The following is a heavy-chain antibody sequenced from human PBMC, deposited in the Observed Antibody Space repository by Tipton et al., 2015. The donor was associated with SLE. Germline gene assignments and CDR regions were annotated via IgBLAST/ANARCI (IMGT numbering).Heavy chain of an antibody. D-gene: IGHD5-12*01. CDR1: GFTFSSYG. CDR3: AKDLSDVDIVATYDAFDI. J-gene: IGHJ3*02. CDR2: IRYDGSNK. V-gene: IGHV3-30*02. Sequence: SLRLSCAASGFTFSSYGMHWVRQAPGKGLAWVAFIRYDGSNKYYADSVKGRFTISRDNSKNTLYLQMNSLRAEDTAVYYCAKDLSDVDIVATYDAFDIWGQGTMVTVSS.